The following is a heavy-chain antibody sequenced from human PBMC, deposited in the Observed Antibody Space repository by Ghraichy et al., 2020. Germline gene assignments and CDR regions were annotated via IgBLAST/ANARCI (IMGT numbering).Heavy chain of an antibody. J-gene: IGHJ3*02. V-gene: IGHV4-59*08. CDR3: ARQGVNWGSARAFDI. CDR2: IYYSGST. D-gene: IGHD7-27*01. CDR1: GGSISSYY. Sequence: GSLRLSCTVSGGSISSYYWSWIRQPPGKGLEWIGYIYYSGSTNYNPSLKSRVTISVDTSKNQFSLKLSSVTAADTAVYYCARQGVNWGSARAFDIWGQGTMVTVSS.